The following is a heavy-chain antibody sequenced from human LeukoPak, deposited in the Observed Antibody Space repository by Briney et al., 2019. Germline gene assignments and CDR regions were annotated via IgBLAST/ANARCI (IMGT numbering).Heavy chain of an antibody. CDR3: ASIAAAAH. D-gene: IGHD6-13*01. V-gene: IGHV3-21*01. Sequence: PGGSLRLSCAASGFTFSSYSMNWVRQAPGKGLEWVSSISSSSGYIYYADSVKGRFTISRDNAKNSLYLQMNSLRAEDTAVYYCASIAAAAHWGQGTLVTVSS. CDR2: ISSSSGYI. CDR1: GFTFSSYS. J-gene: IGHJ4*02.